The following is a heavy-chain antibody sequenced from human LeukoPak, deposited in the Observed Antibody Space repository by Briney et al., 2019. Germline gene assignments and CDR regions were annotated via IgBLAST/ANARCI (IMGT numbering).Heavy chain of an antibody. CDR2: IRQDGSEK. CDR1: GFSLSTCW. Sequence: PGGSLRLSCAASGFSLSTCWMSWVRQAPGKGLEWVANIRQDGSEKYYVDSVKGRLTISRDSAKNSLYLQMNSLRVEDTAVYYCARHIPRLTTLDYWGQGTLVTVSS. D-gene: IGHD4-11*01. CDR3: ARHIPRLTTLDY. J-gene: IGHJ4*02. V-gene: IGHV3-7*05.